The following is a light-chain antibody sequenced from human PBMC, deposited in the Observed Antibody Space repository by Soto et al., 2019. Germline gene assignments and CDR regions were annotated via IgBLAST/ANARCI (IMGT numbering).Light chain of an antibody. CDR1: QTVNSY. Sequence: IALTQSPTTLSLPPVARDTLSCRARQTVNSYLSWYQHTPGQAPRLLIYGASNRATGIPARFSGSGSGTDFTLTISSLEPEESAVYYCQQRYNWLTFGGGTKVDIK. CDR2: GAS. V-gene: IGKV3-11*01. J-gene: IGKJ4*01. CDR3: QQRYNWLT.